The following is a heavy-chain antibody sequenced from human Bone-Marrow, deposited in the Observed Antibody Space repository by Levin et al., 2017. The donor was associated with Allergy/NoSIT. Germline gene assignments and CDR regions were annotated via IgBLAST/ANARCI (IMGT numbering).Heavy chain of an antibody. D-gene: IGHD5-24*01. CDR1: GGSFSGYY. CDR2: INHSGST. V-gene: IGHV4-34*01. Sequence: RSSETLSLTCAVYGGSFSGYYWSWIRQPPGKGLEWIGEINHSGSTNYNPSLKSRVTISVDTSKNQFSLKLSSVTAADTAVYYCAREMATISFWFDPWGQGTLVTVSS. J-gene: IGHJ5*02. CDR3: AREMATISFWFDP.